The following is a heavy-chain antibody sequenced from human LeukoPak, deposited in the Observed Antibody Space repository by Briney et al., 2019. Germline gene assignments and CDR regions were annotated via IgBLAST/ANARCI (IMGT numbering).Heavy chain of an antibody. V-gene: IGHV3-21*01. CDR2: ISSSSSYI. Sequence: PGGSLRLSCAASGLTFSSYSMNWVRQAPGKGLEWVSSISSSSSYIYYADSVKGRFTISRDNAKNSLYLQMNSLRAEDTAVYYCARADPYSSSWYFGYWGQGTLVTVSS. D-gene: IGHD6-13*01. J-gene: IGHJ4*02. CDR1: GLTFSSYS. CDR3: ARADPYSSSWYFGY.